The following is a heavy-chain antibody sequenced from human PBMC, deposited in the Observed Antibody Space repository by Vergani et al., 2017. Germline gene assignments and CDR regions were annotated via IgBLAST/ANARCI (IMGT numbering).Heavy chain of an antibody. Sequence: QVTMRESGPALVKPTQTLTLTCTFSGFSLSTSGMCVRWLRQHPGKALDWLALIYWDDDKYYSTSLKTRLTISKDTSKNQVVLTMTNMDPVDTATYYCALELNYYDSSRYYYVFDYWGQGTLVTVSS. V-gene: IGHV2-70*01. CDR1: GFSLSTSGMC. J-gene: IGHJ4*02. CDR3: ALELNYYDSSRYYYVFDY. D-gene: IGHD3-22*01. CDR2: IYWDDDK.